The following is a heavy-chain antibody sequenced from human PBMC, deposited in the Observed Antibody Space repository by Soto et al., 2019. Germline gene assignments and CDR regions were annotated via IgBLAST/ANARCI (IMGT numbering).Heavy chain of an antibody. V-gene: IGHV3-7*04. Sequence: PGGSLRLSCVGSGFTFSSNWMTWVRQAPGKGLEWVANIRQDGSEINYVDSVRGRFTISRDNTKNSLYLQMNSLRAEDTAIYYCAREVVVSRGASYFGYWGPETLVTVSS. J-gene: IGHJ4*02. D-gene: IGHD2-2*01. CDR3: AREVVVSRGASYFGY. CDR2: IRQDGSEI. CDR1: GFTFSSNW.